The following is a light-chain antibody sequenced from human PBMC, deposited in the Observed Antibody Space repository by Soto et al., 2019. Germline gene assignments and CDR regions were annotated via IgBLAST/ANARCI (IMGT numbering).Light chain of an antibody. J-gene: IGLJ1*01. CDR1: SSDVGGYNY. V-gene: IGLV2-14*01. Sequence: QSALTQPASVSGSPGQSITISCTGTSSDVGGYNYVSWYQQHPGKAPKLMISGVSNRPSGVPNRFSGSKSGNTASLTISGLQTEDEADYYCISYTTSVTYVFGTGTKLTVL. CDR2: GVS. CDR3: ISYTTSVTYV.